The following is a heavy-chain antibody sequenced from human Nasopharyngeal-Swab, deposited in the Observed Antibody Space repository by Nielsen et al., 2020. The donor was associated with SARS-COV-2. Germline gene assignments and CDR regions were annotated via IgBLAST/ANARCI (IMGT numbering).Heavy chain of an antibody. V-gene: IGHV1-46*01. CDR3: ARVLAAAGYNWFDP. D-gene: IGHD6-13*01. CDR2: INPSGGST. Sequence: WVRQAPGQGLEWMGIINPSGGSTSYAQKFQGRVTMTRDTSTSTVYMELSSVRSEDTAVYYCARVLAAAGYNWFDPWGQGTLVTVSS. J-gene: IGHJ5*02.